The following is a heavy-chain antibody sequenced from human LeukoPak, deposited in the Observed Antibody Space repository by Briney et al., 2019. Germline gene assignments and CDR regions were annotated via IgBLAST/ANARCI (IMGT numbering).Heavy chain of an antibody. CDR3: ARVGPPYSSSGRGFDY. CDR2: MNPSSGNT. Sequence: ASVKVSCKASGYTFTNYDINWVRQAPGQGLEWMGWMNPSSGNTGYAQNFQGRVTLTRDTSISTAYMELSNLRSEDTAVYYCARVGPPYSSSGRGFDYWGQGTLVTVSS. CDR1: GYTFTNYD. D-gene: IGHD6-6*01. V-gene: IGHV1-8*01. J-gene: IGHJ4*02.